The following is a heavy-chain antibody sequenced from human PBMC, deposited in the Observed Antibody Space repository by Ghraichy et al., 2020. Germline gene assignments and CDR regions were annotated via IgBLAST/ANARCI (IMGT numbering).Heavy chain of an antibody. CDR1: GFTFSGYS. V-gene: IGHV3-48*02. J-gene: IGHJ6*02. Sequence: GESLNSSCVGSGFTFSGYSMNWVRQSPGKGLEWVSHISISSRNIFYADSVKGRFTISRDNAKNSLSLQMNSLRDGDTAVYYCARASAVVRFYYYAGMDVWGQGTTVTVSS. D-gene: IGHD4-23*01. CDR3: ARASAVVRFYYYAGMDV. CDR2: ISISSRNI.